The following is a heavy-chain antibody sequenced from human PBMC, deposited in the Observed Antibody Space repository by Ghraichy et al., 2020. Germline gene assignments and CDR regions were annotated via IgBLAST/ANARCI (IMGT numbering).Heavy chain of an antibody. V-gene: IGHV3-15*07. CDR3: TTGGYFFDY. J-gene: IGHJ4*02. Sequence: GGSLRLSCAASGFTFSNAWMNWVRQAPGKGLEWVGRIKSKPNGETTDYAAPVKGRVSISRDDSKNTVFLQMNGLITEDTAVYFCTTGGYFFDYWGQGTLVTVSS. CDR1: GFTFSNAW. CDR2: IKSKPNGETT. D-gene: IGHD6-25*01.